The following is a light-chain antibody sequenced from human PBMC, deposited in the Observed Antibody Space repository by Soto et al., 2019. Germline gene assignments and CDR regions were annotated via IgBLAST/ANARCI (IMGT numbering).Light chain of an antibody. Sequence: QSVLTKPPSVSGAPGQRVTISCTGTSSNIGAGYDVHWYQQLPGTAPNLLIYDNSNRPSGFPDRCSGSKSGTSDSLAITGLQAEDEADYYCPAYDSSLSGSVFGGGTQLPVL. V-gene: IGLV1-40*01. CDR2: DNS. J-gene: IGLJ3*02. CDR1: SSNIGAGYD. CDR3: PAYDSSLSGSV.